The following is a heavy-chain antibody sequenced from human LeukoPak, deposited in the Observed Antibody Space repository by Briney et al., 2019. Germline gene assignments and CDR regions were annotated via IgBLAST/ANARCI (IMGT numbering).Heavy chain of an antibody. V-gene: IGHV2-5*02. CDR1: GFSLSTRGVG. J-gene: IGHJ4*02. Sequence: SGPTLVKPTQTLTLTCTFSGFSLSTRGVGVGWIRQPPGKALEWLALIYWDDDKRYSPSLKSRLTITKDTSKNQVVLTMTNMDPVDTATYYCARYIAAALLDYWGQGTLVTVSS. CDR2: IYWDDDK. CDR3: ARYIAAALLDY. D-gene: IGHD6-13*01.